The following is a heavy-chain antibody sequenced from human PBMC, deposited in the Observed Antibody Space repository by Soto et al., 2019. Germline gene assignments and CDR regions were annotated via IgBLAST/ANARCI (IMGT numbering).Heavy chain of an antibody. D-gene: IGHD2-15*01. CDR3: GREVGIGVVVARSEVYGIDV. V-gene: IGHV4-4*07. CDR2: IYARRST. J-gene: IGHJ6*02. CDR1: GCTIISYY. Sequence: SGTLTLSCTVSGCTIISYYRSWIRQPPGKGLEWIWRIYARRSTNYNPSPKNRVSMSVDASTNQLSHKLSNVIAADTTVYYCGREVGIGVVVARSEVYGIDVWGQGTMVTVSS.